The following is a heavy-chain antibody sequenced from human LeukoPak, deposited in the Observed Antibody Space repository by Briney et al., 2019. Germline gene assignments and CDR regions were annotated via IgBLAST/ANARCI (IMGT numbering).Heavy chain of an antibody. J-gene: IGHJ4*02. D-gene: IGHD6-19*01. CDR3: ARPGYSSGWYG. Sequence: PSETLSLTCAVYGGSFSGYYWSWIRQPPGKGLEWIGEINHSGSTNYNPSLKSRVTISVDTSKNQFSLKLSSVTAADTAVYYCARPGYSSGWYGWGQGTLVTVSS. V-gene: IGHV4-34*01. CDR1: GGSFSGYY. CDR2: INHSGST.